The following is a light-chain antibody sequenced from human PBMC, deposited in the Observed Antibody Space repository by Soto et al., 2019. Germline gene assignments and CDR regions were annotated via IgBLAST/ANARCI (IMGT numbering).Light chain of an antibody. CDR2: KAS. CDR1: QSISSW. Sequence: DIQMTQSPSTLSASVGDRVTITCRASQSISSWLAWYQQKPGKAPKLLIYKASSLESGVPSRFSGSGSGTELTLTISSLQPDDFATHYCQQYNSYSPDTFGQGTKLEIK. V-gene: IGKV1-5*03. CDR3: QQYNSYSPDT. J-gene: IGKJ2*01.